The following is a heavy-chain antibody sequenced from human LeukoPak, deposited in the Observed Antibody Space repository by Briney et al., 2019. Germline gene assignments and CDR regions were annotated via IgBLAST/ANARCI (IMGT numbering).Heavy chain of an antibody. CDR1: GGSFSGYY. CDR2: INHSGST. D-gene: IGHD3-16*01. J-gene: IGHJ5*02. V-gene: IGHV4-34*01. CDR3: ARGGFGARTPWNWFDP. Sequence: SETLSLTCAVYGGSFSGYYWSWIRQPPGKGLEWIGEINHSGSTNYNPSLKSRVTISVDTSKNQFSLKLSSVTAADTAVYYCARGGFGARTPWNWFDPWGQGTLVTVSS.